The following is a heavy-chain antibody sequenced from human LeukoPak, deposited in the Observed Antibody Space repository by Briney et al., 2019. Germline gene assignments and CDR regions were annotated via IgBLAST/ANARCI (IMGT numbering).Heavy chain of an antibody. Sequence: GGSLRLSCAASGFTFDDYAMHWVRQAPGKGLEWVLGISWNSGSIGYADSVKGRFTISRDNAKNSLYLQMNSLRAEDMALYYCAKDMASSYSYGFDYWGQGTLVTVSS. V-gene: IGHV3-9*03. CDR3: AKDMASSYSYGFDY. CDR1: GFTFDDYA. J-gene: IGHJ4*02. CDR2: ISWNSGSI. D-gene: IGHD5-18*01.